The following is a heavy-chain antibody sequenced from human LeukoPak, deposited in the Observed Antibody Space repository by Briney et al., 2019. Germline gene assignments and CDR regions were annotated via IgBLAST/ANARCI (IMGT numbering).Heavy chain of an antibody. Sequence: GGSLRLSCAASGFTFSSYSMNWVRQAPGKGLEWVSYISSSSSTIYYADSVKGRFTISRDNAKNSLYLQMNSLRAEDTAVYYCAREALRSGKRGYYFDYWGQGTLVTVSS. J-gene: IGHJ4*02. CDR3: AREALRSGKRGYYFDY. CDR1: GFTFSSYS. CDR2: ISSSSSTI. D-gene: IGHD4-17*01. V-gene: IGHV3-48*01.